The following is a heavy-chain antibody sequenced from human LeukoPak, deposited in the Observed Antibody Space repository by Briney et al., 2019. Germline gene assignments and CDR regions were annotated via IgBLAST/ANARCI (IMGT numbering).Heavy chain of an antibody. CDR3: ARWLYYYDSSAPIGAFDI. CDR1: GYTFTSYG. J-gene: IGHJ3*02. CDR2: ISAYNGNT. D-gene: IGHD3-22*01. V-gene: IGHV1-18*01. Sequence: ASVKVSCKASGYTFTSYGISWVRQAPGQGLEWMGWISAYNGNTNYAQKLQGRVTMTTDTSTSTAYMELRSLRSDDTAVYYCARWLYYYDSSAPIGAFDIWGQGTMVTVSS.